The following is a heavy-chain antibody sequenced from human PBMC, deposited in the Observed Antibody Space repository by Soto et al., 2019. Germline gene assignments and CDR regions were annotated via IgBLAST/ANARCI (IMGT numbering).Heavy chain of an antibody. J-gene: IGHJ5*02. CDR1: GYTFTTYA. Sequence: QVHLVQSGAEVKKTGGSVKISCKASGYTFTTYAIHWLRQAPGQTFEWMGWINAASGNTKYSQKFQGRVTITRDTTASTVSMELSGLRAETTAVFYCARQPCPWFDPWGQGTRVTVSS. CDR3: ARQPCPWFDP. V-gene: IGHV1-3*01. CDR2: INAASGNT.